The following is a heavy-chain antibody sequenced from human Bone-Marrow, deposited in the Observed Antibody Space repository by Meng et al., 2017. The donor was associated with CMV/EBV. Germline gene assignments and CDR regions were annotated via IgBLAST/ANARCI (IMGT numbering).Heavy chain of an antibody. D-gene: IGHD6-13*01. CDR2: SKSKTDGGTT. V-gene: IGHV3-15*01. Sequence: ESLKISCAASGFTFSNAWMSWVRQAPGKGLEWVGRSKSKTDGGTTDYAAPVKGRFTISRDDSKNTLYLQMNSLKTEDTAVYYCTTDRIAAAGIFDYWGQGTLVTVSS. J-gene: IGHJ4*02. CDR3: TTDRIAAAGIFDY. CDR1: GFTFSNAW.